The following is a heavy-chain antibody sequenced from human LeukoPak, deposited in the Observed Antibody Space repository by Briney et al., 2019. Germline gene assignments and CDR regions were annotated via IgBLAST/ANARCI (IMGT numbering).Heavy chain of an antibody. J-gene: IGHJ6*03. D-gene: IGHD6-13*01. CDR2: IIPIFGTA. CDR1: GYSFASYG. Sequence: GASVKVSCKASGYSFASYGIIWVRQAPGQGLEWMGGIIPIFGTANYAQKFQGRVTITADESTSTAYMELSSLRSEDTAVYYCARDIFKIAAVQDYYYMDVWGKGTTVTVSS. CDR3: ARDIFKIAAVQDYYYMDV. V-gene: IGHV1-69*13.